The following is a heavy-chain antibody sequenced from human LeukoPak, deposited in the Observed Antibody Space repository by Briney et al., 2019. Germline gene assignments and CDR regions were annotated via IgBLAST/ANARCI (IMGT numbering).Heavy chain of an antibody. D-gene: IGHD3-3*01. Sequence: SVKVSCKASGGPFSSYTISWVRQAPRQGREWMGRIIPILGIANYAQKFQGRVTITSDKSTSTAYMELSSLRSEDTAVYYCARLAIGVVEYYFDYWGQGTLVTVSS. J-gene: IGHJ4*02. CDR1: GGPFSSYT. CDR2: IIPILGIA. V-gene: IGHV1-69*02. CDR3: ARLAIGVVEYYFDY.